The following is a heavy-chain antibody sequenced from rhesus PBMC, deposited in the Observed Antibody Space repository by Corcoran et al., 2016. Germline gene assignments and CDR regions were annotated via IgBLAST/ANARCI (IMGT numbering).Heavy chain of an antibody. Sequence: VEPLVESGGGLVQPGASLRLSCAASEFTFSRFAMHLVRQAPGKVLEWVSAISIVGGTDYPESVKCRFTISRDNAKNSLYLQMNSLRAEDTAVYYCASAYYSGSYLFDYWCQGVLVTVAS. CDR1: EFTFSRFA. J-gene: IGHJ4*01. CDR2: ISIVGGT. D-gene: IGHD3-16*01. CDR3: ASAYYSGSYLFDY. V-gene: IGHV3-132*01.